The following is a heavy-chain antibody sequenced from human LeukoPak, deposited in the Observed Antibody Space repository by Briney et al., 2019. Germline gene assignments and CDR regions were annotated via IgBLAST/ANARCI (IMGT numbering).Heavy chain of an antibody. Sequence: SVKVSCKASGGTFSNYAISWVRQAPGQGLEWVGRIIPILGIANYAQRLQGRVTITADISTSTAYMGLSSLRSGDTAVYYCATSESSPPTGAFDIWGQGTMVTVSS. CDR1: GGTFSNYA. J-gene: IGHJ3*02. CDR3: ATSESSPPTGAFDI. CDR2: IIPILGIA. D-gene: IGHD1-1*01. V-gene: IGHV1-69*04.